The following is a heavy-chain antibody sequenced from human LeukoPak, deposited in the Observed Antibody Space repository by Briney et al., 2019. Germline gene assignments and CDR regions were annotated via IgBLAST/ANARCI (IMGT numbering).Heavy chain of an antibody. CDR2: ISAYNGNT. D-gene: IGHD3-22*01. J-gene: IGHJ6*02. CDR1: GYTFTSYG. V-gene: IGHV1-18*01. CDR3: ARWRQERYYYDSSGYYPQYYYGMDV. Sequence: ASVNVSCKASGYTFTSYGISWVRQAPGQGLEWMGWISAYNGNTNYAQKLQGRVTMTTDTSTSTAYMELRSLRSDDTAVYYCARWRQERYYYDSSGYYPQYYYGMDVWGQGTTVTVSS.